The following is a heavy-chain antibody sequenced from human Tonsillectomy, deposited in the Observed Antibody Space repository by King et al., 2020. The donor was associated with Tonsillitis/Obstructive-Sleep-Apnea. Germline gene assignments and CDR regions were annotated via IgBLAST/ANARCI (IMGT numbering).Heavy chain of an antibody. J-gene: IGHJ4*02. V-gene: IGHV3-23*04. CDR3: AKRIVGATTQFDF. CDR1: GFTFSSHA. D-gene: IGHD1-26*01. CDR2: ISDRGVST. Sequence: VQLVESGGGLVQPGGPLRLSCAASGFTFSSHAMSWVRQAPGRGLEWGSSISDRGVSTTYADSVKGRFTISRDNSKNKLYLQMNSLRGEDTAVYFCAKRIVGATTQFDFWGQGTLVTVSS.